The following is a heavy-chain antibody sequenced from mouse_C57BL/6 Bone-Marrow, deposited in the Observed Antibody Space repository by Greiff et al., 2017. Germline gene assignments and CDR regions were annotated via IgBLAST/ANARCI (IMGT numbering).Heavy chain of an antibody. J-gene: IGHJ2*01. V-gene: IGHV5-6*01. CDR3: ARANWDDFDY. Sequence: EVQGVESGGDLVKPGGSLKLSCAASGFTFSSYGMSWVRQTPDKRLEWVATISSGGSYTYYPDSVKGRFTISRDNAKNTQYLQMSSLKSEDTARYYCARANWDDFDYWGQGTTLTVSS. CDR1: GFTFSSYG. D-gene: IGHD4-1*01. CDR2: ISSGGSYT.